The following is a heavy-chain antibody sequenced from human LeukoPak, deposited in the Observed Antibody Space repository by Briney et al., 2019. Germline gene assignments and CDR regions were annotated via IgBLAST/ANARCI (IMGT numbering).Heavy chain of an antibody. CDR2: INHSGST. CDR3: ARGRRVGATDY. CDR1: GGSFSGYY. D-gene: IGHD1-26*01. Sequence: PSETLSLTCAVYGGSFSGYYWSWIRQPPGKGLEWIGEINHSGSTNYNPSLKSRVTISVGTSKNQFSLKLSSVTAADTAVYYCARGRRVGATDYWGQGTLVTVSS. J-gene: IGHJ4*02. V-gene: IGHV4-34*01.